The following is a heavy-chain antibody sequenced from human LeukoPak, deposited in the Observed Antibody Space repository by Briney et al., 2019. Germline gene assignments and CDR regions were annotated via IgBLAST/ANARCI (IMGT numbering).Heavy chain of an antibody. CDR2: INHSGST. CDR3: ARSDFWSGYSLDY. J-gene: IGHJ4*02. Sequence: SETLSLTCAVYGGSFSGYYWSWIRQPPGKGLEWIGEINHSGSTNYNPSLKSRVTISVDTSKNQFSLNLSSVTAADTAVYYCARSDFWSGYSLDYWGQRTLVTVCS. CDR1: GGSFSGYY. V-gene: IGHV4-34*01. D-gene: IGHD3-3*01.